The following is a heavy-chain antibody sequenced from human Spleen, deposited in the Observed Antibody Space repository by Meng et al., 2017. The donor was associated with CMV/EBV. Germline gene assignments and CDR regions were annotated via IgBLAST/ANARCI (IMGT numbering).Heavy chain of an antibody. Sequence: GESLKISCTASGFTFSNHWMSWVRQAPGKGLEWVANIKKDGSEKHYVDSVKGRFTISRDNAENSLYLQMNSLRAEDTAVYYCATEPPISQTSSPIRWGQGTLVTVSS. CDR2: IKKDGSEK. V-gene: IGHV3-7*04. CDR1: GFTFSNHW. D-gene: IGHD6-13*01. J-gene: IGHJ4*02. CDR3: ATEPPISQTSSPIR.